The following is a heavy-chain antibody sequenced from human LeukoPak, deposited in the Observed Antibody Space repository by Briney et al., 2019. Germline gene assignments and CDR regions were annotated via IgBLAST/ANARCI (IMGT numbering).Heavy chain of an antibody. V-gene: IGHV4-4*07. J-gene: IGHJ3*02. CDR3: ARDRWGSGWYESAFDI. CDR2: IYTSGST. CDR1: GGSISSYY. Sequence: SETLSLTCTVSGGSISSYYWSWIRQPAGKELEWIGRIYTSGSTNYNPSLKSRVTMSVDTSKNQFSLKLSSVTAADTAVYYCARDRWGSGWYESAFDIWGQGTMVTVSS. D-gene: IGHD6-19*01.